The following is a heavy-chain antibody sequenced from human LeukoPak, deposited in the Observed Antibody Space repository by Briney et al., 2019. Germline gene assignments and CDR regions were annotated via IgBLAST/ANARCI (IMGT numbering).Heavy chain of an antibody. V-gene: IGHV1-2*02. D-gene: IGHD1-7*01. CDR3: ARYNWNYGTVDY. J-gene: IGHJ4*02. CDR1: GYTFTGYY. CDR2: INPNSGGT. Sequence: ASVKVSCKASGYTFTGYYMHWVRQAPGQGLEWMGWINPNSGGTNYAQKFQGRVTMTRDTSISTAYMELSRLRSDDTAVYYCARYNWNYGTVDYWGQGTLVTVPS.